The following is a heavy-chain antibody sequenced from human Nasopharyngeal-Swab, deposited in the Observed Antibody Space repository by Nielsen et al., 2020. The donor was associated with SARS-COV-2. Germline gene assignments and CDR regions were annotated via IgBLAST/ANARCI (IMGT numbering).Heavy chain of an antibody. CDR1: GGSISSYY. V-gene: IGHV4-59*08. Sequence: SETLSLTCTVSGGSISSYYWGWIRQPPGKGLEWIGSIYYSGSTYYNPSLKSRVTISVDTSKNQFSLKLSSVTAADTAVYYCARRLDGDYGNWFDPWGQGTLVTVSS. CDR2: IYYSGST. CDR3: ARRLDGDYGNWFDP. J-gene: IGHJ5*02. D-gene: IGHD4-17*01.